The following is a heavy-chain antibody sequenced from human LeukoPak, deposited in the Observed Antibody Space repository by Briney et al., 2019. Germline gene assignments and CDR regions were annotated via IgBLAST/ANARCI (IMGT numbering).Heavy chain of an antibody. Sequence: ASVTVSCTSSVYTFTSYDINWVRQAHGQGLEWMGWMNPNSGNTGYAQKFQGRVTMTRNTSISTAYMELSSLRSEDTAVYYCARARRVVPAAIAYYYYYMDVWGKGTTVTVSS. V-gene: IGHV1-8*01. J-gene: IGHJ6*03. CDR3: ARARRVVPAAIAYYYYYMDV. CDR2: MNPNSGNT. D-gene: IGHD2-2*02. CDR1: VYTFTSYD.